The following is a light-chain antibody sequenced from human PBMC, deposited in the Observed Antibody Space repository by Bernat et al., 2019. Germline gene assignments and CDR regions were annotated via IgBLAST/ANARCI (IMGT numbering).Light chain of an antibody. CDR2: DVS. CDR1: SSDVGNYNY. J-gene: IGLJ2*01. Sequence: QSALTQPASVSGSPGQSITISCTGTSSDVGNYNYVSWYQQHPGKAPNLIINDVSNRPSGISTRFSGSKSGNPASLTISGLQAEDEADYFCCSYTTSTALVLFGGGTKLTVL. CDR3: CSYTTSTALVL. V-gene: IGLV2-14*01.